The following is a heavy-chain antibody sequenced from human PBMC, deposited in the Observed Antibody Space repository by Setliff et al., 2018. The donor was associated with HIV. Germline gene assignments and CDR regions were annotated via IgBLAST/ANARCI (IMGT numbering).Heavy chain of an antibody. V-gene: IGHV4-61*02. CDR2: IYSNGNT. Sequence: PSETLSLTCSLSGYSISSRSYYWSWLRQPAGKGLEWIGRIYSNGNTDYNPSLKSRVTMSIDTSKNQFSLKLSSVTAADTAVYYCARDNSYYYGSGSHYYYGMDVWGHGSTVTVSS. D-gene: IGHD3-10*01. CDR1: GYSISSRSYY. J-gene: IGHJ6*02. CDR3: ARDNSYYYGSGSHYYYGMDV.